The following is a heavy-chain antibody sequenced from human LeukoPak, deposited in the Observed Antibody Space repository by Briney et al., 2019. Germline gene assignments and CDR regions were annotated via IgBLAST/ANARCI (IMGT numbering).Heavy chain of an antibody. J-gene: IGHJ3*02. CDR3: ARESDGYHNLGLNAFDI. D-gene: IGHD5-24*01. V-gene: IGHV3-23*01. Sequence: GGSLRLSCAASGFTFSSYAMSWVRQAPGKGLEWVSSISGSGGNTYYADSVKGRFTISRDNSKNTLYLQMNSLRAEDTAVYYCARESDGYHNLGLNAFDIWGQGTMVTVSS. CDR2: ISGSGGNT. CDR1: GFTFSSYA.